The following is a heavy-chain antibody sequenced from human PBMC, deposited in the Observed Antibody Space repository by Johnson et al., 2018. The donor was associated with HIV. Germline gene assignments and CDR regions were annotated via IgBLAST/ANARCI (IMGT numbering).Heavy chain of an antibody. D-gene: IGHD2-15*01. CDR1: GFTVSSNY. Sequence: VQLVESGGGLVQPGGSLRLSCAASGFTVSSNYMSWVRQAPGKGLEWVSVIYSGGSTYYADSEKGRFTISRDNSKNTLYLQMNSVRAEDTAVYYCARAVVVAATNAFDIWGQGTMVTVSS. CDR2: IYSGGST. J-gene: IGHJ3*02. V-gene: IGHV3-66*02. CDR3: ARAVVVAATNAFDI.